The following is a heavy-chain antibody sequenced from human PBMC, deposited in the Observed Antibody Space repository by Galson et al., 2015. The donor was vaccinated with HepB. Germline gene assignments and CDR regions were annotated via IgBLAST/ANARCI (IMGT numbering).Heavy chain of an antibody. J-gene: IGHJ6*03. CDR3: AREWGGYSYYMDV. CDR1: GFTSRSYI. Sequence: SLRLSCAASGFTSRSYIINWVRQAPGKGLEWVSSISSSSTYIYYADSVKGRFTISRDNAKNSVYLQMNSLRGEDTAVYYCAREWGGYSYYMDVWGKGTTVTVSS. CDR2: ISSSSTYI. V-gene: IGHV3-21*01. D-gene: IGHD3-16*01.